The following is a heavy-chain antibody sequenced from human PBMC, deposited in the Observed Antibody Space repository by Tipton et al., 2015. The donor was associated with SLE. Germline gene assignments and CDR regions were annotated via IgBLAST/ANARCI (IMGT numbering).Heavy chain of an antibody. V-gene: IGHV4-61*02. CDR1: GGSISSYTYY. J-gene: IGHJ3*02. Sequence: TLSLTCTVSGGSISSYTYYWCWIRQPAGKGLEWIGRTSASGSTNYNPSLKSRVTISVDTSKNQFSLKLSSVTAADTAVYYCARRGGIGAFDIWGQGTMVTVSS. D-gene: IGHD6-13*01. CDR3: ARRGGIGAFDI. CDR2: TSASGST.